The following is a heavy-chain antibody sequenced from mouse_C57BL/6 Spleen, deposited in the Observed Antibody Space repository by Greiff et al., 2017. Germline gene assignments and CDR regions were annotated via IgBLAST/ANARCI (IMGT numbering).Heavy chain of an antibody. V-gene: IGHV1-61*01. D-gene: IGHD2-12*01. CDR3: AGQCCNTYDGFDY. CDR1: GYTFTSYW. Sequence: VQLQQPGAELVRPGSSVKLSCKASGYTFTSYWMDWVKQRPGQGLEWIGNIYPSDSDTHYNQKFKDKATLTADKSSSTAYMQLSSLTSEDSAVSYCAGQCCNTYDGFDYWGQGTLVTVSA. J-gene: IGHJ3*01. CDR2: IYPSDSDT.